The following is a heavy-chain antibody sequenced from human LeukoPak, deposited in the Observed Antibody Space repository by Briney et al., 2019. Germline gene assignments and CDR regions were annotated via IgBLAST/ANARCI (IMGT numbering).Heavy chain of an antibody. CDR2: ISSSGGST. J-gene: IGHJ4*02. Sequence: GGSLRLSCAASGFTFSSYAMSWVRQAPGKGLEWVSAISSSGGSTYYADPAKGRFTTSRDNSKDTLYLQMSSLRAEDSAVYYCAKSPPGYYYDSSGYYSDYWGQGTLVTVSS. CDR1: GFTFSSYA. V-gene: IGHV3-23*01. CDR3: AKSPPGYYYDSSGYYSDY. D-gene: IGHD3-22*01.